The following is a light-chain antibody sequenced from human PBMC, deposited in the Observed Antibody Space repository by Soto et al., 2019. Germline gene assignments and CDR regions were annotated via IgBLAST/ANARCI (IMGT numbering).Light chain of an antibody. Sequence: QSVLTQPPSASGTPGQRVTLSCSGSSSNIGSNTVNWYQQLPGTAPKLLIDSNNQRPSGVPDRFSGSKSGTSASLAISGLQSEDEADYYCAVWDDSLNGPVFGGGTKLTVL. CDR2: SNN. V-gene: IGLV1-44*01. J-gene: IGLJ2*01. CDR1: SSNIGSNT. CDR3: AVWDDSLNGPV.